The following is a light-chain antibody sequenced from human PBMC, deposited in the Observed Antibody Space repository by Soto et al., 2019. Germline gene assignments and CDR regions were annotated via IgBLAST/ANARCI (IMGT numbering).Light chain of an antibody. CDR2: EGS. CDR3: CSYAGSRTFGAL. V-gene: IGLV2-23*03. CDR1: SSDIGSYNL. Sequence: QSALTQPASGSGSPGQSIAISCTGTSSDIGSYNLVSWYQQHPGKAPKLIIYEGSKRPSGVSKRFSAAKSGNTASLTISGLHAEYEADYYCCSYAGSRTFGALFGGGTKLTVL. J-gene: IGLJ2*01.